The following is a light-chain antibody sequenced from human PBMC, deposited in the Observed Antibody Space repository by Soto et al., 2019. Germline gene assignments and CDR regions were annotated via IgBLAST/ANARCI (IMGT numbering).Light chain of an antibody. J-gene: IGKJ1*01. CDR3: QQYGSSPLT. CDR1: QSVSSSY. CDR2: GAS. V-gene: IGKV3-20*01. Sequence: EIVLTQSPGTLSLSPGERATLSCRASQSVSSSYLAWYQQKPGQAPRLLIYGASSRATGIPDRFSGSGSGTDFTLTSSRLEPEDFAVYYWQQYGSSPLTFGQGTKVEIK.